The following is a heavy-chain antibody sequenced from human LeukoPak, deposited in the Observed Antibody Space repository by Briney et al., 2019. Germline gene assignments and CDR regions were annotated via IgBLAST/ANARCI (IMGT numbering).Heavy chain of an antibody. Sequence: ASVKVSCKASGYTFTSYGISWVRQAPGQGLEWMGWISAYNGNTNYAQKLQGRVTLTADESTSTAYMELSSLRSEDTAMYYCARNRYCSSTTCPFDYWGQGTLVTVSS. V-gene: IGHV1-18*01. D-gene: IGHD2-2*01. J-gene: IGHJ4*02. CDR1: GYTFTSYG. CDR2: ISAYNGNT. CDR3: ARNRYCSSTTCPFDY.